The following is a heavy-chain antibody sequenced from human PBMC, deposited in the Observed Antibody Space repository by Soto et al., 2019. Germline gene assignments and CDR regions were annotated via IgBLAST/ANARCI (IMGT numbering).Heavy chain of an antibody. Sequence: ASVKVSCKASGYTFTSYYMHWVRQAPGQGLEWMGIINPSGGSTSYAQKFQGRVTMTADESTSTVYMELSSLRSEDTAVYYCARGRRGAGVVIIRGDYYYYGMDVWGQGTTVTVSS. CDR1: GYTFTSYY. CDR3: ARGRRGAGVVIIRGDYYYYGMDV. D-gene: IGHD3-3*01. CDR2: INPSGGST. V-gene: IGHV1-46*01. J-gene: IGHJ6*02.